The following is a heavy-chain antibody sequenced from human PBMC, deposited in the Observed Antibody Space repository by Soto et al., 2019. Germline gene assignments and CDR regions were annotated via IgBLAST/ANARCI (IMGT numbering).Heavy chain of an antibody. Sequence: EVQLVESGGGLFKPGGSLRLSCAASGFTFSTYNMNWVRQAPGKGLEWVSSINGRGNYIYYEDSVKGRFTISRDNAKKSLYLQMNSLRAEDTAVYYCAKAGGAAGTVDYFDYWGQGTLVTVSS. V-gene: IGHV3-21*01. CDR2: INGRGNYI. D-gene: IGHD6-13*01. J-gene: IGHJ4*02. CDR3: AKAGGAAGTVDYFDY. CDR1: GFTFSTYN.